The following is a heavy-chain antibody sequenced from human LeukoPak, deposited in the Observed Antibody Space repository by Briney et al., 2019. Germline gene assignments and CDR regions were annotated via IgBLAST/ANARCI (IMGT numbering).Heavy chain of an antibody. D-gene: IGHD2-2*01. V-gene: IGHV4-59*02. CDR1: GGSVGSNY. CDR2: IYYSGTT. CDR3: ARIQSSSSPFDY. Sequence: SETLSLTCTVSGGSVGSNYWSWIRQPPGKGLEWIGYIYYSGTTTYNPSLESRFTISVDTSKNQFSLRLSSVTAADTAVYYCARIQSSSSPFDYWGQGTLVTVSS. J-gene: IGHJ4*02.